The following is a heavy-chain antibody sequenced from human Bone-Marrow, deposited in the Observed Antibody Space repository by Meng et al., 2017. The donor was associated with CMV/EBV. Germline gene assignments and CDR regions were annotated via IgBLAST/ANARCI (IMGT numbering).Heavy chain of an antibody. Sequence: GESLKISCAASGFTFSSYSMNWVRQAPGKGLEWVSSISSSSSYIYYADSVKGRYTISRDNAKNSLYLQMNSLRAEDTAVYYCARDMAIFGVKLYGMDVWGQGTSVTVSS. CDR2: ISSSSSYI. CDR1: GFTFSSYS. V-gene: IGHV3-21*01. CDR3: ARDMAIFGVKLYGMDV. D-gene: IGHD3-3*01. J-gene: IGHJ6*02.